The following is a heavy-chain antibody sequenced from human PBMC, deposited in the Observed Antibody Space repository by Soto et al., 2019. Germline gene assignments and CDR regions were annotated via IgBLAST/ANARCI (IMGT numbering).Heavy chain of an antibody. V-gene: IGHV4-4*07. Sequence: PXETLSVTSPVSGGSINTFYWSWVRQPSGKGLEWIGRIFSSGSTSFNPSLESRVAMSVDTSKNHFSLNLSSVTAADMAVYYCAREASYSAYNFAHGIQLWSFDFWGQGALVTVYS. CDR2: IFSSGST. CDR1: GGSINTFY. J-gene: IGHJ4*02. D-gene: IGHD5-12*01. CDR3: AREASYSAYNFAHGIQLWSFDF.